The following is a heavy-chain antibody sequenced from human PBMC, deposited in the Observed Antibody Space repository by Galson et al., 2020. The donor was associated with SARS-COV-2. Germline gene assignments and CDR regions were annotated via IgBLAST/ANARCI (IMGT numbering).Heavy chain of an antibody. CDR1: GGSFSGYY. CDR2: INHSGST. Sequence: SETLSLTCAVYGGSFSGYYWSWIRQPPGKGLEWIGEINHSGSTNYNPSLKSRVTISVDTSKNQFSLKLSSVTAADTAVYYCSVWSSLSEAVDYWGQGTLVTVSS. D-gene: IGHD6-19*01. V-gene: IGHV4-34*01. CDR3: SVWSSLSEAVDY. J-gene: IGHJ4*02.